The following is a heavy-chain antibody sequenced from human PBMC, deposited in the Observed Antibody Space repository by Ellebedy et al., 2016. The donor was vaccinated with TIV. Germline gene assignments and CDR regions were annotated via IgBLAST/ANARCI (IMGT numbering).Heavy chain of an antibody. CDR1: GFNFDDYV. CDR3: AKDLQSSGAGHWFDS. V-gene: IGHV3-43*02. Sequence: PGGSLRLSCAASGFNFDDYVMHWVRQAPGRGLEWVSLIDGVSFSTYYGDSVRGRFTVSRDNSRSSLYLQMNSLRTEDSGIYFCAKDLQSSGAGHWFDSWGLGTLVTVSS. J-gene: IGHJ5*01. D-gene: IGHD6-19*01. CDR2: IDGVSFST.